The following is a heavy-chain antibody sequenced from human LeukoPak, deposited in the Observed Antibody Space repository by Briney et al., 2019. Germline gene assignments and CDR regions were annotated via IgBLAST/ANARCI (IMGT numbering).Heavy chain of an antibody. CDR1: GFTFSSYW. D-gene: IGHD3-16*01. J-gene: IGHJ6*02. CDR2: INHNGNEN. CDR3: ARGGGLDV. V-gene: IGHV3-7*03. Sequence: GGSLRLSCAASGFTFSSYWMNWARQAPGKGLEWVASINHNGNENYYVDSVKGRFTISRDNAKNSLYLQMSNLRAEDTAVYFCARGGGLDVWGQGATVTVSS.